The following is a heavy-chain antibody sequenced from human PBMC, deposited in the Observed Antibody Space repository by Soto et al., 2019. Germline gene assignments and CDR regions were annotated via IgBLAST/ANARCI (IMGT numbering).Heavy chain of an antibody. V-gene: IGHV3-30*03. CDR2: ISFDGGIK. D-gene: IGHD2-15*01. Sequence: QVQLVESGGGVVQPGRSLRLSCAATGFSFSTYAMYWVRQAPGKGLEWVAVISFDGGIKYYADAVKGRFTISRDKSTNTVYLQTNSLRPEATAVYVWVTDHAWTTGHGRGYLDYWGQAALVTASS. CDR3: VTDHAWTTGHGRGYLDY. CDR1: GFSFSTYA. J-gene: IGHJ4*02.